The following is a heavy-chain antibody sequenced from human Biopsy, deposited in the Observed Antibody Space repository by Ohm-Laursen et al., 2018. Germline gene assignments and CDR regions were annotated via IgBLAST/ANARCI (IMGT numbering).Heavy chain of an antibody. CDR3: ARVRGGFLEWFDY. J-gene: IGHJ5*01. V-gene: IGHV4-59*01. CDR2: IYYSGTI. CDR1: GESMGTYY. Sequence: TLSLTCSVSGESMGTYYWTWIRQPPGKGLEWIASIYYSGTINKNPSLKSRVTISVDTSKRQFYLELSSVTAADTAIYYCARVRGGFLEWFDYWGQGTLITVSS. D-gene: IGHD3-3*01.